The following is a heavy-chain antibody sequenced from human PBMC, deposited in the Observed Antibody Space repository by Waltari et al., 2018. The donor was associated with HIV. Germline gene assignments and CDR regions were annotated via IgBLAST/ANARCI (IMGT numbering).Heavy chain of an antibody. Sequence: EVRLLEYGGDWVQPGGSLRLSCVVSGFTFSRYAMAWVRQAPGRGLEWVAGLRGSGETANNADSVKGRFTISRDNSKNRMFLQLNSLRVDDTAVYYCVRSGVGQWLVRSWVIDLWGRGSQVTVS. V-gene: IGHV3-23*01. J-gene: IGHJ2*01. D-gene: IGHD6-19*01. CDR2: LRGSGETA. CDR1: GFTFSRYA. CDR3: VRSGVGQWLVRSWVIDL.